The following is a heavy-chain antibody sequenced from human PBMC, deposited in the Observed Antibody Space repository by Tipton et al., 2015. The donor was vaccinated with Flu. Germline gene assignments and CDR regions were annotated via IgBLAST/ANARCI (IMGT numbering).Heavy chain of an antibody. Sequence: QVQLVQSGAEVKKPGSSVKVSCKASGDIFSSYVIGWVRQAPGQGLEWMGGIIPILGPANYAQKFQGRVTITADESTRTTYMELSGLRSEDTAMYFCAGVGATVHSIRRPPYWGRGTLVTVSS. CDR2: IIPILGPA. V-gene: IGHV1-69*01. D-gene: IGHD1-26*01. J-gene: IGHJ4*02. CDR1: GDIFSSYV. CDR3: AGVGATVHSIRRPPY.